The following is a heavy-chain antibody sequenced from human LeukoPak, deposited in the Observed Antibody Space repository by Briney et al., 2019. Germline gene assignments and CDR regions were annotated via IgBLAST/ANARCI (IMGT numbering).Heavy chain of an antibody. Sequence: SETLSLTCTVSGGSISSYYWNWIRQPPGKGLEWIGYIYSSGSTNCNPSLESRVTRSVDTSKNQFSLKLSSVTAADTAVYYCAREDSSGYLGYWGQGTLVTVSS. CDR1: GGSISSYY. CDR3: AREDSSGYLGY. CDR2: IYSSGST. J-gene: IGHJ4*02. V-gene: IGHV4-59*01. D-gene: IGHD3-22*01.